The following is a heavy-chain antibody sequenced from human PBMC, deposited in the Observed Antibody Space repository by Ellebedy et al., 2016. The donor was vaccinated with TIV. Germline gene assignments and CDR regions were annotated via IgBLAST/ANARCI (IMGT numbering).Heavy chain of an antibody. CDR2: IDSDGSST. CDR3: ISSWYSFDH. V-gene: IGHV3-74*01. J-gene: IGHJ4*02. Sequence: PGGSLRLSCAASGFTFSSYWMHWVRQAPGKGLVWVSRIDSDGSSTSYADSVKGRFTISRDKAKNTLYLQMKSLRAEATDVYYCISSWYSFDHWGQGTLVTVSS. D-gene: IGHD6-13*01. CDR1: GFTFSSYW.